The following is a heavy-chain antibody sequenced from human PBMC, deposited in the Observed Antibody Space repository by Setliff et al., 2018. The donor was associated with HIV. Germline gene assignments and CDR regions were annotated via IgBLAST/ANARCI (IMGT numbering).Heavy chain of an antibody. CDR3: ASGEPYYYDSTGYSGNYFDY. J-gene: IGHJ4*02. Sequence: SETLSLTCAVYGGSFSGYYWNWIRQPPGKGLEWIGEINHSGSTNYTPSLKSRVTISVDKSKNQFSLKLASVTAADTAVYYCASGEPYYYDSTGYSGNYFDYWGQGTLVTVSS. D-gene: IGHD3-22*01. CDR2: INHSGST. V-gene: IGHV4-34*01. CDR1: GGSFSGYY.